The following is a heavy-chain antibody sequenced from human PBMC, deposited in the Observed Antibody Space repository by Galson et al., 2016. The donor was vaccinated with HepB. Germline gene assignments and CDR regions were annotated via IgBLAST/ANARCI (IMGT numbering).Heavy chain of an antibody. CDR1: GFTFSSYW. CDR2: IKTDGREK. D-gene: IGHD5-18*01. J-gene: IGHJ3*02. Sequence: SLRLSCAASGFTFSSYWMRWVRQAPGKGLECVANIKTDGREKYYVESVKGRFTISRDNAKNSLYLRMNSLRAEDTALYYRASAVRGYSVDIWGQGTMVTVSS. V-gene: IGHV3-7*01. CDR3: ASAVRGYSVDI.